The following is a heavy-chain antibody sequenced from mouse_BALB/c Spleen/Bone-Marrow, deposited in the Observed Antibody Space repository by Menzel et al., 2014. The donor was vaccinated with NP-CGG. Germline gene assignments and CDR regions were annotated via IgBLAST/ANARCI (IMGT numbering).Heavy chain of an antibody. CDR3: ARFGSAGGY. Sequence: EVQRLESGPELVKPGASMKISCKASGYSFTGYIMNWVKQRHGKNLEWIGVINPYNGGTNLNEKFKGKATLTVDKSSSTACMELLSLTSEDSAVYYCARFGSAGGYWGQGTTLTVSS. CDR2: INPYNGGT. J-gene: IGHJ2*01. V-gene: IGHV1-25*01. CDR1: GYSFTGYI.